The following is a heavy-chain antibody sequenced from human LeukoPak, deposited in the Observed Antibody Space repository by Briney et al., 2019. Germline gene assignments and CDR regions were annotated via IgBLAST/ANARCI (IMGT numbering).Heavy chain of an antibody. CDR2: IGGTGETI. Sequence: GGSLRLSCVASGLNFNTYEMTWVRQAPGKGLEWVSYIGGTGETIYYADPVKGRFTVSRDNAKNSVYLQMNSLRAEDTAVYYCARDAPYLVGATYFDYWGQGTLVTVSS. J-gene: IGHJ4*02. CDR1: GLNFNTYE. V-gene: IGHV3-48*03. D-gene: IGHD1-26*01. CDR3: ARDAPYLVGATYFDY.